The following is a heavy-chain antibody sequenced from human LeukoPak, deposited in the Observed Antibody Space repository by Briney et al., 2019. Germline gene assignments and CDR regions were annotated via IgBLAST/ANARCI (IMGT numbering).Heavy chain of an antibody. CDR3: AKDLRIWAVVVYRTGPADY. CDR1: GFTFSSYA. V-gene: IGHV3-23*01. CDR2: ISGSGGST. Sequence: GGSLRLPCAASGFTFSSYAMSWVRQAPGKGLEWVSAISGSGGSTYYADSVKGRFTISRDNSKNTLYLQMNSLRAEDTAVYYCAKDLRIWAVVVYRTGPADYWGQGTLVTVSS. J-gene: IGHJ4*02. D-gene: IGHD3-22*01.